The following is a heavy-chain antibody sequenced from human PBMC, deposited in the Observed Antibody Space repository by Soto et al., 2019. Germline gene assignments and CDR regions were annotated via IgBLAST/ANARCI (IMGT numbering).Heavy chain of an antibody. D-gene: IGHD5-18*01. CDR1: GGSISSSSYY. Sequence: SETLSLTCTVSGGSISSSSYYWGWIRQPPGKGLEWIGSIYYSGSTYYNSSLKSRITISVDTSKNQFSLKLSSVTAADTAVYYCARISGEDTAMVNFDYWGQGTLVTVSS. V-gene: IGHV4-39*01. J-gene: IGHJ4*02. CDR3: ARISGEDTAMVNFDY. CDR2: IYYSGST.